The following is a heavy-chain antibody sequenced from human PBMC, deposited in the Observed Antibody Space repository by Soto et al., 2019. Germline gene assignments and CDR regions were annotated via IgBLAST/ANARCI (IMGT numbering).Heavy chain of an antibody. J-gene: IGHJ3*02. V-gene: IGHV1-69*13. Sequence: ASVKVSCKASGGTFSSYAISWVRQAPGQGLEWMGGIIPIFGTANYAQKFQGRVTITADGSTSTAYMELSSLRSEDTAVYYCARKIDYGSGSYDAFDIWGQGTMVTVSS. CDR2: IIPIFGTA. D-gene: IGHD3-10*01. CDR1: GGTFSSYA. CDR3: ARKIDYGSGSYDAFDI.